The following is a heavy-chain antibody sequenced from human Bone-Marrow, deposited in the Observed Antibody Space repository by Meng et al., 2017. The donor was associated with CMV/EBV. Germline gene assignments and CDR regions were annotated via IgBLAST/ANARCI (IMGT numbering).Heavy chain of an antibody. CDR2: IIPILGIA. D-gene: IGHD3-22*01. J-gene: IGHJ4*02. CDR3: AARMLYYDTQDY. CDR1: GGTFSSYA. Sequence: SVKVSCKASGGTFSSYAISWVRQAPGQGLEWMGGIIPILGIANYAQKFQGRVTITADKSTSTAYMELTSLTSEDTAVYYCAARMLYYDTQDYWGQGTLVTVSS. V-gene: IGHV1-69*10.